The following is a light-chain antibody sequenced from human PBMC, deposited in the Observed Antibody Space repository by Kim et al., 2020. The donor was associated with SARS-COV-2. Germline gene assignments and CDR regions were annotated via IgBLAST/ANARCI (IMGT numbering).Light chain of an antibody. CDR1: QGIYKY. CDR2: DAS. CDR3: QKYDVAPYT. Sequence: SASVGDRVTITCRASQGIYKYLAWYQQKPGKVPKLLIYDASKLESGFPSRFSGRGSGTSFTLTINSLQPEDVATYYCQKYDVAPYTFGQGTKLEI. J-gene: IGKJ2*01. V-gene: IGKV1-27*01.